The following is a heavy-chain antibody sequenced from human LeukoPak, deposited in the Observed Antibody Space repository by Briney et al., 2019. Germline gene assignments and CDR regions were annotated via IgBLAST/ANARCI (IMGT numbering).Heavy chain of an antibody. CDR2: IYSSGGT. V-gene: IGHV4-39*07. CDR3: ARSYSGSFLY. CDR1: GVSISSGSNY. D-gene: IGHD1-26*01. Sequence: PSETLSLTCSVSGVSISSGSNYWGWIRQPPGKTLEWIGSIYSSGGTYYKASLKSRVTISLDTSKNQFSLRLSSVTAADTAVYYCARSYSGSFLYWGQGSLVTVSS. J-gene: IGHJ1*01.